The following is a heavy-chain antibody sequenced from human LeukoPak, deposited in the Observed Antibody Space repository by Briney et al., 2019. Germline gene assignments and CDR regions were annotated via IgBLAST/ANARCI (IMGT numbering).Heavy chain of an antibody. CDR2: IYHSGST. Sequence: SETLSLTCTVSGYSISSGFYWGLIRQPPGKGLEWIGSIYHSGSTYYNPSLKSRVTISVDTSKNQFSLKLTSVTAADTAVYYCARSRRSWSTFDYWGQGTLVTVSS. D-gene: IGHD6-13*01. V-gene: IGHV4-38-2*02. CDR1: GYSISSGFY. CDR3: ARSRRSWSTFDY. J-gene: IGHJ4*02.